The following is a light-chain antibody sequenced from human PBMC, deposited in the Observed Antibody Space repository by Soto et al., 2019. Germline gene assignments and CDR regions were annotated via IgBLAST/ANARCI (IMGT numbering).Light chain of an antibody. CDR2: WAS. CDR3: QQYYSTPLP. Sequence: DIVMTQSPDSLAVSLGERXXINCKSSQSVLYSSNNKNYLAXXXQXXXQPPKLLIYWASTRESGVTDRFSGSGSGTDFTLTISSLQAEDVAIYYCQQYYSTPLPFGGGTKVDIK. J-gene: IGKJ4*01. V-gene: IGKV4-1*01. CDR1: QSVLYSSNNKNY.